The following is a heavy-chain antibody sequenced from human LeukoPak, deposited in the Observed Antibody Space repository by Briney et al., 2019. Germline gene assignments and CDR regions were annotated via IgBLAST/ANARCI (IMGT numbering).Heavy chain of an antibody. CDR3: AKVGGQQQLVDY. Sequence: GGSLRLSCAASGFTFSSYAMSWIRQAPGKGLEWVSAISGSGGSTYYADSVKGRFTISRDNSKNTLYLQMDSLRAEDTAVYYCAKVGGQQQLVDYWGQGTLVTVSS. J-gene: IGHJ4*02. V-gene: IGHV3-23*01. CDR1: GFTFSSYA. CDR2: ISGSGGST. D-gene: IGHD6-13*01.